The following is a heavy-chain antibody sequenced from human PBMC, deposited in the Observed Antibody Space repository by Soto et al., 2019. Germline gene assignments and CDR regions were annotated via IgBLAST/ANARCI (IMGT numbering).Heavy chain of an antibody. V-gene: IGHV3-33*01. Sequence: QVQLVESGGGVVQPGRSLRLSCAASGSNFSSYVMHWVRQAPGKGLEWVAVIWYDGGNKYYADSVKGRFTISRDNSKNTLYLQMNSLRAEDTGVYYCARDGQLLPRDGLRSSYYFDYWGQGTLVTVPS. CDR2: IWYDGGNK. J-gene: IGHJ4*02. D-gene: IGHD6-19*01. CDR3: ARDGQLLPRDGLRSSYYFDY. CDR1: GSNFSSYV.